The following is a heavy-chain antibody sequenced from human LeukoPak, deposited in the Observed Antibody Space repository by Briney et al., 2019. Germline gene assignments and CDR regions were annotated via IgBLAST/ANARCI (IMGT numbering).Heavy chain of an antibody. CDR1: GYTFTGYY. CDR3: ARDSTGGEWPDAFDI. D-gene: IGHD6-25*01. J-gene: IGHJ3*02. Sequence: ASVKVSCKASGYTFTGYYMHWVRQAPGQGREWMGWINPNSGGTNYAQKFQGRVTMTRDTSISTAYMELSRLRSDDTAVYYCARDSTGGEWPDAFDIWGQGTMVTVSS. V-gene: IGHV1-2*02. CDR2: INPNSGGT.